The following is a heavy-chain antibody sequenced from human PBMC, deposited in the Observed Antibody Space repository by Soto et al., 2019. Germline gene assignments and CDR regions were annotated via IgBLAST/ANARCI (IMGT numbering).Heavy chain of an antibody. CDR1: GGSISSHY. D-gene: IGHD3-10*01. V-gene: IGHV4-4*07. Sequence: QVQLQESGPGLVKPSETLSLTCTVSGGSISSHYWNWIRQPAGKGLEWIGRIYTSVSPNYNPSLKSRGTMSVDTSKNQFSLTLSSVTAADKAVYYCARDEGFGELPWFDPWGQGTLVTVSS. CDR2: IYTSVSP. J-gene: IGHJ5*02. CDR3: ARDEGFGELPWFDP.